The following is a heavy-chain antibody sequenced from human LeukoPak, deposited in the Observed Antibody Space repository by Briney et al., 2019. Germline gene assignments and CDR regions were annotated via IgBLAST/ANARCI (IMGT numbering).Heavy chain of an antibody. D-gene: IGHD5-18*01. Sequence: GGSLRLSCAASGFSFSDYSMHWIRQTPGKGLEWVALIWNDGSNKYYADSVKGRFTISRDNSKTTLYLQMNSLTAEDTAVYYCARARGYSYGHPLDYWGQGTLVTVSS. J-gene: IGHJ4*02. CDR2: IWNDGSNK. V-gene: IGHV3-33*01. CDR1: GFSFSDYS. CDR3: ARARGYSYGHPLDY.